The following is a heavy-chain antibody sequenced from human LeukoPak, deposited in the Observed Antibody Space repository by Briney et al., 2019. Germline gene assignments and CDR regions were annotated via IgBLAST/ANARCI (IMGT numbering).Heavy chain of an antibody. CDR3: ASGYDSSAYQPFIDY. Sequence: SETLSLTCAVYGGSFSGYYWGWIRQPPGKGLEWIVSIYYSGSTYYNPSLKSRVTISVETSKNQFSLKLRSVTAADTAVYYCASGYDSSAYQPFIDYWGQGTLVTVSS. V-gene: IGHV4-34*01. D-gene: IGHD3-22*01. CDR2: IYYSGST. J-gene: IGHJ4*02. CDR1: GGSFSGYY.